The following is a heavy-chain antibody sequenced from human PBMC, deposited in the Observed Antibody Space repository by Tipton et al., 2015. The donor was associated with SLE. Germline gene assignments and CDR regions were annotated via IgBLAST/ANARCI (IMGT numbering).Heavy chain of an antibody. Sequence: GSLRLSCTVSGVSISSRTYYWGWIRQPPGKGLEWIGSMYYSGSTYYNPSLKSRVTISVDTSKNQFSLKLRSVTATDSALYYCARHPLVETGTADYWGQGTLVTFSS. J-gene: IGHJ4*02. CDR3: ARHPLVETGTADY. V-gene: IGHV4-39*01. CDR1: GVSISSRTYY. D-gene: IGHD1-1*01. CDR2: MYYSGST.